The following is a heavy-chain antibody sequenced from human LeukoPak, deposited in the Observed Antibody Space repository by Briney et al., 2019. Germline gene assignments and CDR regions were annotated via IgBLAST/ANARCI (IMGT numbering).Heavy chain of an antibody. CDR2: INHSGST. CDR3: ARVGDSSGYYYVYGMDV. J-gene: IGHJ6*02. V-gene: IGHV4-34*01. CDR1: GGSFSVYY. Sequence: SETLSLTCAVYGGSFSVYYWSWIRQPPGKGLEWIGEINHSGSTNYNPSLKSRVTISVDTSKNQFSLKLSSVTAADTAVYYCARVGDSSGYYYVYGMDVWGQGTTVTVSS. D-gene: IGHD3-22*01.